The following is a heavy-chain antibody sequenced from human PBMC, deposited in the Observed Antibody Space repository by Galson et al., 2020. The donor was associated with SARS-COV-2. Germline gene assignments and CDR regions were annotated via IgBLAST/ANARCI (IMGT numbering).Heavy chain of an antibody. Sequence: SETLSLTCAVYGGSFSGYYWSWIRQPPGKGLEWIGEINHSGSTNYNPSLKSRVTISVDTSKNQFSLKLSSVTAADTAVYYCARGSVSIGQWLENYYSYGMDVWGQGTTVTVSS. J-gene: IGHJ6*02. CDR3: ARGSVSIGQWLENYYSYGMDV. V-gene: IGHV4-34*01. CDR2: INHSGST. CDR1: GGSFSGYY. D-gene: IGHD6-19*01.